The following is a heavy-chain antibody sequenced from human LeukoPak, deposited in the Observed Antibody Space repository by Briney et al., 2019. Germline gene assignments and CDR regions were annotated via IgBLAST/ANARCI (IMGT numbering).Heavy chain of an antibody. J-gene: IGHJ4*02. CDR2: ISYDGSNK. CDR1: GFTFSSYG. Sequence: GGSLRLSCAASGFTFSSYGMHWVRQAPGKGLEWVAVISYDGSNKYYADSVKGRFTISRDNSKDTLYLQMNSLRAEDTAVYYCAKSHTIDYWGQGTLVTVSS. CDR3: AKSHTIDY. V-gene: IGHV3-30*18.